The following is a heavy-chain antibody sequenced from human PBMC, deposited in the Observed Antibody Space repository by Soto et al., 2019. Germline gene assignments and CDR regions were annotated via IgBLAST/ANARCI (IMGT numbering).Heavy chain of an antibody. CDR3: ERDNYGSGSYLSYYYYYYGMDV. CDR1: GFTFSSYG. D-gene: IGHD3-10*01. V-gene: IGHV3-33*01. CDR2: IWYDGSNK. J-gene: IGHJ6*02. Sequence: QVQLVESGGGVVQPWRSLRLSCAASGFTFSSYGMHWVRQAPGKGLEWVAVIWYDGSNKYYADSVKGRFTISRDNSKNTLYVQMNSLRAEDTAVYYCERDNYGSGSYLSYYYYYYGMDVWGQGTTVTGSS.